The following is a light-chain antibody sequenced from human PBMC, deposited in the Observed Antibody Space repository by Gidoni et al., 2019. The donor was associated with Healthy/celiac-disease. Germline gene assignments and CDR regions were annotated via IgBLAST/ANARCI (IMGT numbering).Light chain of an antibody. CDR3: MQALQTPPWT. CDR2: LGS. Sequence: DIVMTQYPLPLPVTPGEPASISCRSSQRLLHSNGYNHLDCYLQKPGQSTQLLIYLGSNRASGVPDRFSGSGSGTDFTLKISRVEAEDVGVYYCMQALQTPPWTFGQGTKVEIK. CDR1: QRLLHSNGYNH. V-gene: IGKV2-28*01. J-gene: IGKJ1*01.